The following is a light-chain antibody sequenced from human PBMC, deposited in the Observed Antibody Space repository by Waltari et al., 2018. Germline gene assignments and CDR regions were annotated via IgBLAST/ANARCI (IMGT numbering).Light chain of an antibody. CDR1: QSITSY. V-gene: IGKV1-39*01. CDR3: QQSYNTPYT. J-gene: IGKJ2*01. CDR2: AAS. Sequence: DIQMTQSPSSLSASVGDRVTITCRANQSITSYLNWFQQTPGKAPRLLIYAASTLQSGVPSSFSGSGSGTIFTLTITSLQPEDFATYYCQQSYNTPYTFGQGTKLEI.